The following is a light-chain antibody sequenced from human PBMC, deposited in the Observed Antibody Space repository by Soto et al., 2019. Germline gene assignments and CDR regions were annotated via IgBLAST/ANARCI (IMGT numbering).Light chain of an antibody. Sequence: EIVVTQSPANLSVSPGERATLSCRASQSVGSSLAWYQQKPGQAPRLVIYGASTRATGVPARFTGSGSGTEFTLTISSLQSEDFAVYYCQQYNYWPPWTFGQGTKVDIK. CDR2: GAS. CDR1: QSVGSS. CDR3: QQYNYWPPWT. J-gene: IGKJ1*01. V-gene: IGKV3-15*01.